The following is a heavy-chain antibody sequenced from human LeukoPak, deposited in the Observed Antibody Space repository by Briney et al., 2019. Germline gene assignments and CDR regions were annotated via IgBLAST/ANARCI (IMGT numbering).Heavy chain of an antibody. J-gene: IGHJ4*02. CDR2: INGDGRST. CDR3: TRGGLTGQMAAFDY. V-gene: IGHV3-74*01. D-gene: IGHD3-9*01. CDR1: GFTLSDYW. Sequence: GGSLRLSCAASGFTLSDYWMHWVRQVPGEGPVWVSRINGDGRSTTYADSVKGRFTISRDNAKNTIFLQMTSLRDEDTAVYYCTRGGLTGQMAAFDYWGQGALVTVSS.